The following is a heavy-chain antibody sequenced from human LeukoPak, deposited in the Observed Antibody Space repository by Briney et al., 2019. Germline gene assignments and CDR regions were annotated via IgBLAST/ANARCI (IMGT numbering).Heavy chain of an antibody. D-gene: IGHD3-16*01. CDR2: ISGSGDST. J-gene: IGHJ4*02. CDR3: ARDRFATFYGVWDY. V-gene: IGHV3-23*01. CDR1: GFTFSNYA. Sequence: GGSLRLSCAASGFTFSNYAMSWVRQAPGKSLEWVSAISGSGDSTYYAVSVKGRFSISRDNSKNTLFLQVNSVRAEDTAVYYCARDRFATFYGVWDYWGQGTPITVSS.